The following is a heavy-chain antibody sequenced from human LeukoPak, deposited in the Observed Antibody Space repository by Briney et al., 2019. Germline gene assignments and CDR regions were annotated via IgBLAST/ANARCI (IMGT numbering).Heavy chain of an antibody. V-gene: IGHV1-18*01. D-gene: IGHD2-2*01. CDR1: GYTFTSYG. CDR2: ISAYNGNT. J-gene: IGHJ4*02. Sequence: ASVKVSCKASGYTFTSYGIGWVRQAPGQGLEWMGWISAYNGNTNYAQKLQGRVTMTTDTSTSTAYMELRSLRSDDTAVYYCARDFEYQLLSSYWGQGTLVTVSS. CDR3: ARDFEYQLLSSY.